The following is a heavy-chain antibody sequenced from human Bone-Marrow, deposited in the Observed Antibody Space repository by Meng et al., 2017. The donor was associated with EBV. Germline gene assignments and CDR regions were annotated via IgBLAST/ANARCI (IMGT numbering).Heavy chain of an antibody. CDR1: GFTFSDFY. CDR3: ARDEMSTPHFVY. CDR2: ISSSGSI. Sequence: QVQGVEEGGGLVKLGGSLKLSSAASGFTFSDFYMSWIRQAPGKGLDWISYISSSGSIYYADSVKGRFTISRDNAKNSLYLQMNSLRAEDTAVYYCARDEMSTPHFVYWGQGTLVTVSS. V-gene: IGHV3-11*01. J-gene: IGHJ4*02. D-gene: IGHD5/OR15-5a*01.